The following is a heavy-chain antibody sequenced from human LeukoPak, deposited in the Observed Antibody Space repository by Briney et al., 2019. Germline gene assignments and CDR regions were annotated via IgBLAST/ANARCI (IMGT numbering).Heavy chain of an antibody. V-gene: IGHV3-74*01. CDR3: ARYSSSSGGPSYYLDY. CDR2: ISGDGSGT. Sequence: GGSLRLSCAASGFTLRNYWMRWVRQVPGRGLVWVSRISGDGSGTNYADSVKGRFTISRDNAKNTVYLQINNLRAQDTAVYFCARYSSSSGGPSYYLDYWGQGTLVTVSS. J-gene: IGHJ4*02. CDR1: GFTLRNYW. D-gene: IGHD6-6*01.